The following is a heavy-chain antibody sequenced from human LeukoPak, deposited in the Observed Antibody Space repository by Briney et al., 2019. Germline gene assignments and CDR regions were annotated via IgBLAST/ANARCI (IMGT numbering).Heavy chain of an antibody. CDR2: ISSSSSYI. J-gene: IGHJ4*02. V-gene: IGHV3-21*01. Sequence: GGSLRLSCAASGFTFSSYSMNWVRQAPGKGLEWVSSISSSSSYIYYADSVKGRFTISRDNAKNSLYLQMNSLRAKDTAVYYCASVSWELLHPDDYWGQGTLVTVSS. D-gene: IGHD1-26*01. CDR1: GFTFSSYS. CDR3: ASVSWELLHPDDY.